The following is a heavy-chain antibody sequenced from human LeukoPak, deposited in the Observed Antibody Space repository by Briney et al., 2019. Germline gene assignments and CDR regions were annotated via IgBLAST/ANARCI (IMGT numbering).Heavy chain of an antibody. CDR2: ISGSGGST. J-gene: IGHJ6*02. Sequence: GGSLRLSCAASGFTFSSYAMSWVRQAPGKGLEWVSAISGSGGSTYYADSVKGRFTISRDNSKNTLYLQMNSLRAEDTAVYYCAKRGGYYGSGSYWRYYYYGMDVWGQGTTVTVSS. V-gene: IGHV3-23*01. D-gene: IGHD3-10*01. CDR1: GFTFSSYA. CDR3: AKRGGYYGSGSYWRYYYYGMDV.